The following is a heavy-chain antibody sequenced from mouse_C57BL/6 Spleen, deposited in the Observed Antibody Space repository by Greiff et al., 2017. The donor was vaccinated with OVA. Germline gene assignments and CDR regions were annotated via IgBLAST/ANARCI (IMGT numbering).Heavy chain of an antibody. CDR1: GYTFTSYW. CDR2: IHPNSGST. J-gene: IGHJ2*01. V-gene: IGHV1-64*01. D-gene: IGHD1-1*01. Sequence: QVQLQQPGAELVKPGASVKLSCKASGYTFTSYWMHWVKQRPGQGLEWIGMIHPNSGSTNYNEKFKSKATLTVDKSSSTAYMQLSSLTSEASAVYYCARGCPITPVVASYYFDYWGQGTTLTVSS. CDR3: ARGCPITPVVASYYFDY.